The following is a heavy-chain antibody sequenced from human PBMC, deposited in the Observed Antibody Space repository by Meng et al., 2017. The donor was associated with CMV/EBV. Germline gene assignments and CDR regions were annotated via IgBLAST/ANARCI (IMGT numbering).Heavy chain of an antibody. CDR1: GYTFTGYY. CDR3: AGDKGRIAAAGTGMEGYYYGMDV. V-gene: IGHV1-2*02. D-gene: IGHD6-13*01. Sequence: ASVKVSCKASGYTFTGYYMHWVRQAPGQGLEWMGWINPNSGGTNYAQKFQGRVTMTRDTSISTAYMELSRLRSDDTAVYYCAGDKGRIAAAGTGMEGYYYGMDVWGQGTTVTVSS. J-gene: IGHJ6*02. CDR2: INPNSGGT.